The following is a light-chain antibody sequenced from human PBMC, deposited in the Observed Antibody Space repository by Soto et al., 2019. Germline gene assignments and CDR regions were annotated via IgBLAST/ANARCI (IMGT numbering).Light chain of an antibody. CDR3: LQDYNYPLT. Sequence: AIQMTQSPSSLSASVGDRVTITCRASQGIRHYLGWYQQKPGKAPKLLIYAASSLQSGVPSRFSGSGSGTDVTLTISSLQPEDFATYYCLQDYNYPLTLGGGTKVEIK. J-gene: IGKJ4*01. CDR1: QGIRHY. CDR2: AAS. V-gene: IGKV1-6*01.